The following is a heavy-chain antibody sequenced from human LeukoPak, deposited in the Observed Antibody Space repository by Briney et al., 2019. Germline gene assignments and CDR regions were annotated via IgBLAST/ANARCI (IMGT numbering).Heavy chain of an antibody. J-gene: IGHJ4*02. CDR1: GDTVSSNH. V-gene: IGHV3-66*01. CDR2: IYSGGGT. Sequence: PGGSLRLSCAVSGDTVSSNHMSWVRQAPGKGLEWVSAIYSGGGTYYADSVKGRFTLSRDNSKNTLCLQMNSLRAEDTAVYYCVRDASWGQGTLVTVSS. CDR3: VRDAS.